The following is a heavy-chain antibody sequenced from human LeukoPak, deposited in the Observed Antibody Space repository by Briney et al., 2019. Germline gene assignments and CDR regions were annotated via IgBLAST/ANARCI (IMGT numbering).Heavy chain of an antibody. J-gene: IGHJ5*02. V-gene: IGHV1-46*01. Sequence: WASVKVSCKASGDTFTSYYIHWMRQAPGQGLEWLGMITPNIGSTTYAQQFQGRITMTSDKSTSTVYMDLSSLRFGDTAVYFCARDSSGNWFDPWGQGTLVTVSS. CDR2: ITPNIGST. CDR3: ARDSSGNWFDP. CDR1: GDTFTSYY. D-gene: IGHD3-22*01.